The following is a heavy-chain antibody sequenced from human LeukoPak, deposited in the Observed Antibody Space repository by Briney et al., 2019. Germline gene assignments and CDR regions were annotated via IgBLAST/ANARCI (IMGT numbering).Heavy chain of an antibody. CDR2: ISSSSSYI. CDR1: GFTFSSCS. D-gene: IGHD3-22*01. Sequence: PGGSLRLSCAASGFTFSSCSMNWVRQAPGKGLEWVSSISSSSSYIYYADSVKGRFTISRDNAKNSLYLQMNSLRAEDTAVYYCARARRITMISGFDPWGQGTLVTVSS. J-gene: IGHJ5*02. CDR3: ARARRITMISGFDP. V-gene: IGHV3-21*01.